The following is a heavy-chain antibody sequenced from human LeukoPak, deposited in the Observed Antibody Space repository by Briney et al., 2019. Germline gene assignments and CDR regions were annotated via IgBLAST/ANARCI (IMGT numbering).Heavy chain of an antibody. J-gene: IGHJ5*02. V-gene: IGHV3-15*07. CDR2: MKSKIDGGAI. Sequence: GGSLRLSCAASGFNFDNAWMYWVRQASGKGQEWVGRMKSKIDGGAIDYATPVKGSFTMSRDDSKKTLYLQMNSLKTEDTARYYCATDTFYMKGLDPWGQGTLVIVSS. CDR3: ATDTFYMKGLDP. D-gene: IGHD2/OR15-2a*01. CDR1: GFNFDNAW.